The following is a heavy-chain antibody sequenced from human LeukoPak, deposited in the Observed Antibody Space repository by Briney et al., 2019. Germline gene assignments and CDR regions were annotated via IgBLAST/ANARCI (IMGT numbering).Heavy chain of an antibody. CDR1: GGSIYSSSYY. Sequence: PSETLSLTCTVSGGSIYSSSYYWVWIRQPPGKGLEWIGRIHYSGSTYYNPSLKSRVTISVDTSKTQFSLKLSSVTAADTAVYYCARASSSGYWFDPWGQGTLVTASS. J-gene: IGHJ5*02. CDR3: ARASSSGYWFDP. CDR2: IHYSGST. V-gene: IGHV4-39*01. D-gene: IGHD3-22*01.